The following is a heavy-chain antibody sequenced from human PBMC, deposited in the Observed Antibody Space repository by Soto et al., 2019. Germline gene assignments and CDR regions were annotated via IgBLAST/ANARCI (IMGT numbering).Heavy chain of an antibody. CDR2: ISGSSSNNI. D-gene: IGHD2-21*02. Sequence: HPGGSLRLSCVASGFSFSDYRMNWVRQAPGKGLEWVSHISGSSSNNIYYADSVKGRFTISRDNAKNSLYLQMNSLRDEDTAVCTRQVYSVVTPFDYWGQGTLVTVSS. J-gene: IGHJ4*02. CDR1: GFSFSDYR. CDR3: QVYSVVTPFDY. V-gene: IGHV3-48*02.